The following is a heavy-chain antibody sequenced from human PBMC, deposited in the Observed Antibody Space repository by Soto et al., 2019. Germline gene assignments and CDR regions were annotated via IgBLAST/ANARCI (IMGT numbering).Heavy chain of an antibody. D-gene: IGHD3-10*01. CDR1: GFTFSSYW. CDR3: AREVGGELLSP. J-gene: IGHJ5*02. CDR2: IKDDGGAT. V-gene: IGHV3-74*01. Sequence: EVQLVESGGGLVQPGGSLRLSCAASGFTFSSYWMHWVRQAPGKGLVWVSRIKDDGGATSDADSVKGRVTISRDKAKNTLYGQMNRQRAEDTGVYYCAREVGGELLSPWGQGTLVAVSS.